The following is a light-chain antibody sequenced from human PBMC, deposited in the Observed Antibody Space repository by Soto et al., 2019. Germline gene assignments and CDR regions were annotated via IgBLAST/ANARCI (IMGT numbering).Light chain of an antibody. Sequence: EIVMTQSPGTVSVFPGETVTLSCRASQSVSGYSDWFHQKPGQAPRLVLLRIFTRAIGVPARFSGSGSETEFTLTISGLQSEDSGVYYCLQHYAWPWTFGQGTKVEIK. CDR2: RIF. J-gene: IGKJ1*01. V-gene: IGKV3-15*01. CDR3: LQHYAWPWT. CDR1: QSVSGY.